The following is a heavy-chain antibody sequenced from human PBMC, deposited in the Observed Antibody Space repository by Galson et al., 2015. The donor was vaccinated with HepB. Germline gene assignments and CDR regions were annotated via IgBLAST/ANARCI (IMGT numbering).Heavy chain of an antibody. CDR3: AKGDDSSGHYNIDS. CDR1: GSTFSRHG. D-gene: IGHD3-22*01. J-gene: IGHJ4*02. Sequence: SLRLSCAASGAASGSTFSRHGMHWVRQAPGKGLEWVALIWFDGSKKYHAEYLRGRFTISRDNSKNTLYLQMNSLRAEDTAVYYCAKGDDSSGHYNIDSWGQGTLVTVSS. V-gene: IGHV3-30*02. CDR2: IWFDGSKK.